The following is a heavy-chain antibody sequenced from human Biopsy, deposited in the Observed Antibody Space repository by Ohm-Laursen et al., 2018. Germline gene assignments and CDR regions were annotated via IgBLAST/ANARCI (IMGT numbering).Heavy chain of an antibody. D-gene: IGHD3-9*01. CDR2: ISPKSGDT. CDR1: GFSFTGYY. Sequence: GAPVKVSCKASGFSFTGYYIHWARQAPGQGLEWMGWISPKSGDTNYAHKFQGNITMTRDTSMSTAYMEMSRLRCDDTAVYYCARVPAYPSIDGYYGLDLWGQGTTVIVSS. CDR3: ARVPAYPSIDGYYGLDL. J-gene: IGHJ6*02. V-gene: IGHV1-2*02.